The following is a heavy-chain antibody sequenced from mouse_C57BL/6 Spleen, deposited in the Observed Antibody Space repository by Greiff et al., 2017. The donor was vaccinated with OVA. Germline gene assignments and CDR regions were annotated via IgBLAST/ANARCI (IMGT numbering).Heavy chain of an antibody. CDR3: ARELSPYAMDY. CDR2: ISAGGSYT. V-gene: IGHV5-4*01. Sequence: EVKLQESGGGLVKPGGSLKLSCAASGFTFSSYAMSWVRQTPEQRLEWVATISAGGSYTYYPDNVKGRFTISRDNAKNNLYLQMSRLKSEDTAMYYCARELSPYAMDYWGQGTSVTVSS. J-gene: IGHJ4*01. CDR1: GFTFSSYA. D-gene: IGHD1-1*02.